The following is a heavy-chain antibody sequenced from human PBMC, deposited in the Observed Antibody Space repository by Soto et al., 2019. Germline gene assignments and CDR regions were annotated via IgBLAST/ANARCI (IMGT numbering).Heavy chain of an antibody. V-gene: IGHV3-73*02. CDR3: TTSQYYYDSSGILDAFDI. CDR1: GFTFSGSA. CDR2: IRSKANSYAT. J-gene: IGHJ3*02. Sequence: VQLVESGGGLVQPGGSLKLSCAASGFTFSGSAMHWVCQASGKGLEWVGRIRSKANSYATAYAASVKGRFTISRDDSKNTAYLQMNSLKTEDTAVYYCTTSQYYYDSSGILDAFDIWGQGTMVTVSS. D-gene: IGHD3-22*01.